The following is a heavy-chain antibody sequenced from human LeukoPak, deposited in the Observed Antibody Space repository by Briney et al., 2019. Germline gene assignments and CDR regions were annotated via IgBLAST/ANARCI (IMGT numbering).Heavy chain of an antibody. Sequence: QPGGSLRLSCAASGFTFSSYAMHWVRQAPGKGLAWVAVISYDGSHKYYADSVKGRFTISRDNSKNTLYLQMNSLRAEDAAVYYCAREPTMIAVAGPGTSWDYYYGMDVWGQGTTVTVSS. CDR3: AREPTMIAVAGPGTSWDYYYGMDV. V-gene: IGHV3-30-3*01. CDR2: ISYDGSHK. CDR1: GFTFSSYA. J-gene: IGHJ6*02. D-gene: IGHD6-19*01.